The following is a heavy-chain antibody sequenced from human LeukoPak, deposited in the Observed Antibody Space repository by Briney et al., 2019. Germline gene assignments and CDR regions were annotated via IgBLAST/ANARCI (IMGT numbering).Heavy chain of an antibody. CDR1: GFTFSTYS. J-gene: IGHJ5*02. CDR3: AKVPNWNYLWFDP. CDR2: ISSSSSYI. D-gene: IGHD1-7*01. V-gene: IGHV3-21*04. Sequence: GRSLRLSCAASGFTFSTYSMNWVRQAPGKGLEWVSSISSSSSYIYYADSVKGRFTISRDNSKNTLYLQMNSLRAEDTAVYYCAKVPNWNYLWFDPWGQGTLVTVSS.